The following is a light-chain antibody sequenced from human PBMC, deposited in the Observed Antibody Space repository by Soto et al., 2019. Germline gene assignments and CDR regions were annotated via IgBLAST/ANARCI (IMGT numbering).Light chain of an antibody. CDR2: EVS. V-gene: IGLV2-14*03. J-gene: IGLJ1*01. Sequence: QSVLAQPASVSGSPGQSINISCTGTSSDVGGYNYVSWYQQHPGKAPTVMIYEVSNRPSGVSSRFSGFKSGNTASLTISGLQAEDEADYYCSSYTTGTTLRVFGTGTRSPS. CDR1: SSDVGGYNY. CDR3: SSYTTGTTLRV.